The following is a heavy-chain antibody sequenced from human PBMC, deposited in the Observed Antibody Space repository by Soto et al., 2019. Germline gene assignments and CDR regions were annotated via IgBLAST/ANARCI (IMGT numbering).Heavy chain of an antibody. D-gene: IGHD1-26*01. CDR3: ARHHVRGRTIAGAAEF. CDR1: GGSLSGYY. V-gene: IGHV4-34*01. Sequence: KTSETLSLTCAVYGGSLSGYYWSWIRQPLGKALEWIGEINYSGNTNYNPSLKSRVTISGDTSKNQLFLNLTSVTAADTAMYYCARHHVRGRTIAGAAEFWGQGTLVTVSS. CDR2: INYSGNT. J-gene: IGHJ4*02.